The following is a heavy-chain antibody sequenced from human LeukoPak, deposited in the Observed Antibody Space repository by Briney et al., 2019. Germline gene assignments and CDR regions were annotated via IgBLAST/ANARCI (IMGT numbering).Heavy chain of an antibody. CDR1: GFIVNTNY. J-gene: IGHJ4*02. CDR3: ARDSYGDANFDS. V-gene: IGHV3-53*01. D-gene: IGHD4-17*01. Sequence: GGSLRLSCAASGFIVNTNYMTWVRQAPGRGLEWGSLIYADGTTYYADSVKSRFTISRDISKNEVYLQMNSLRPEYTAVYYCARDSYGDANFDSWGQGTLVTVSS. CDR2: IYADGTT.